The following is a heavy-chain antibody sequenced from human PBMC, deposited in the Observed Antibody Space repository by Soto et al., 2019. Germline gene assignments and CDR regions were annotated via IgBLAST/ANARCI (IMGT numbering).Heavy chain of an antibody. CDR3: ARWKHSSSSFIDY. Sequence: PGESLKIACNGSGYSFTSYWIGWVRQMPGKGLEWMGIIYPGDSDTRYSPSFQGQVTISADKSISTAYLQWSSLKASDTAMYYCARWKHSSSSFIDYWGQGTLVTVSS. V-gene: IGHV5-51*01. CDR2: IYPGDSDT. CDR1: GYSFTSYW. J-gene: IGHJ4*02. D-gene: IGHD6-6*01.